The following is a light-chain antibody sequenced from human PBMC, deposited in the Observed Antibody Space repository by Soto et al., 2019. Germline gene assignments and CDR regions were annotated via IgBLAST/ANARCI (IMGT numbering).Light chain of an antibody. CDR2: AAS. CDR1: QTVSNRY. J-gene: IGKJ1*01. CDR3: QQYGNSPWA. Sequence: ETVLTQSPGTLSLSPGERATLSCRASQTVSNRYVAWYQHKPGRAPRVLIYAASSRTPGIPDRFSGSGSGTEFTLTISRLEPEDFAVYYCQQYGNSPWAFGQGTKVDIK. V-gene: IGKV3-20*01.